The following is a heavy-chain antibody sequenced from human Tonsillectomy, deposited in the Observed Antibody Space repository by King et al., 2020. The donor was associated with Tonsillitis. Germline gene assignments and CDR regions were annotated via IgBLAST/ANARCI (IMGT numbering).Heavy chain of an antibody. CDR1: GGTFSSYA. CDR2: IIPIFGTT. Sequence: QLVQSGAEVKKPGSSVKVSCKASGGTFSSYAIIWVRQAPGQGLEWMGGIIPIFGTTNFAQKFQGRLTITADGSTSTAYMELSSLRSEDTAVYYCARQTGPYNWFDPWGQGTLVTVTS. D-gene: IGHD1-1*01. CDR3: ARQTGPYNWFDP. J-gene: IGHJ5*02. V-gene: IGHV1-69*01.